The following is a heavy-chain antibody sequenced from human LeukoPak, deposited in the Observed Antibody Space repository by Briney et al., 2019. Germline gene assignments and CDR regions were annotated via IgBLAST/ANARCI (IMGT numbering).Heavy chain of an antibody. CDR2: FDPEDGET. J-gene: IGHJ4*02. CDR1: GYTLTELS. D-gene: IGHD4-17*01. CDR3: AAYYGDIAAFDY. Sequence: GASVKVSCKVSGYTLTELSMHWVRRAPGRGLEWMGGFDPEDGETIYAQKFQGRVTMTEDTSTDTAYMELSSLRSEDTAVYYCAAYYGDIAAFDYWGQGTLVTVSS. V-gene: IGHV1-24*01.